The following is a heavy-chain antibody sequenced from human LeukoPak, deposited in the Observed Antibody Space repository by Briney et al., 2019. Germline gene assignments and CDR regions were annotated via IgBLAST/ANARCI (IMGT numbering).Heavy chain of an antibody. V-gene: IGHV3-33*06. J-gene: IGHJ6*03. D-gene: IGHD2-2*02. Sequence: PGGSLRLSCAASGFTFSSYGMHWVRQAPGKGLEWVAVIWYDGSNKYYADSVKGRFTISRDNSKNTLYLQMNSLRAEDTAVYYCAKVGVYCSSTSCYTVRRYYMDVWGKGTTVTVSS. CDR1: GFTFSSYG. CDR2: IWYDGSNK. CDR3: AKVGVYCSSTSCYTVRRYYMDV.